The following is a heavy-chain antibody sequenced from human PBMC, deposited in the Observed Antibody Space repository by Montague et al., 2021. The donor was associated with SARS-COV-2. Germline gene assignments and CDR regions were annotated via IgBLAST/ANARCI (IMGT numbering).Heavy chain of an antibody. CDR3: ARHWPYLAAAGYVWFDP. Sequence: SETLSLTCTVSGGSINNYYWSWIRQSPDKGLEWIGYVYDSGSTNYNPSLKSRVTISIDTSKSQFSLKLSSVTAADTAVYYCARHWPYLAAAGYVWFDPWDQGTLVIVSS. D-gene: IGHD6-13*01. CDR2: VYDSGST. CDR1: GGSINNYY. V-gene: IGHV4-59*08. J-gene: IGHJ5*02.